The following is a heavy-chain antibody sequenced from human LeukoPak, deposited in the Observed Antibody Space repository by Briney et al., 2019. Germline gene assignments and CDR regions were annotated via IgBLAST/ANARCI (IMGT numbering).Heavy chain of an antibody. CDR1: GYTFTSYA. J-gene: IGHJ4*02. V-gene: IGHV7-4-1*02. D-gene: IGHD6-13*01. CDR3: ASPNGGYGIAAAAFDY. CDR2: INTNTGNP. Sequence: ASVKVSCKASGYTFTSYAMNWVRQAPGQGLEWMGWINTNTGNPTYAQGFTGRFVFSLDTSVSTAYLQISSLKAEDTAVYYCASPNGGYGIAAAAFDYWGQGTLVTVSS.